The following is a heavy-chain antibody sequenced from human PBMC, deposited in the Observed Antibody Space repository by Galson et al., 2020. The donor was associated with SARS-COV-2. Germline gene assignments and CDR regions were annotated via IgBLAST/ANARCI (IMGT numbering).Heavy chain of an antibody. J-gene: IGHJ5*01. CDR2: ISMSGITI. CDR1: GLTFSNTE. D-gene: IGHD7-27*01. Sequence: GESLKISCAASGLTFSNTEMNRVRQAPGKGLEWLSYISMSGITIYYADSVKGRFTISRDNAENSLYLQMNSLRAEDTGIYYCATGDVWFESWGQGTLVTVSS. CDR3: ATGDVWFES. V-gene: IGHV3-48*03.